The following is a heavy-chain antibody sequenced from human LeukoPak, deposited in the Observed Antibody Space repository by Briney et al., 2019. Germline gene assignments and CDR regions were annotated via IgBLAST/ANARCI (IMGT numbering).Heavy chain of an antibody. CDR2: INPNSGGT. CDR1: GYTFTGYY. V-gene: IGHV1-2*06. CDR3: ARQLVWGNWFDP. D-gene: IGHD6-6*01. J-gene: IGHJ5*02. Sequence: ASVKVSCKASGYTFTGYYMHWVRQAPGQGPEWMGRINPNSGGTNYAQKFQGRVTMTRDTSISTAYMELSRLRSDDTAVYYCARQLVWGNWFDPWGQGTLATVSS.